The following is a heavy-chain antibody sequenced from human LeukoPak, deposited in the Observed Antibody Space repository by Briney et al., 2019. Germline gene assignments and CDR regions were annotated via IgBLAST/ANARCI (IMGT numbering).Heavy chain of an antibody. CDR3: AKHLTPGWEFDAFHI. Sequence: PGRSLRLSCAASGFTFGSYGMHWVRQAPGKGLEWVAVISYDGSNKYYADSVKGRFTISRDNSKNTLYLQMNSLRAEDTGVYYCAKHLTPGWEFDAFHIWGQGTMVTVSS. CDR2: ISYDGSNK. J-gene: IGHJ3*02. D-gene: IGHD1-26*01. V-gene: IGHV3-30*18. CDR1: GFTFGSYG.